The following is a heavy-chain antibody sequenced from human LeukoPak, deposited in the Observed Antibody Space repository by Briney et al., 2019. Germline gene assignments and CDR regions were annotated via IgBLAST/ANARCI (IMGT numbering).Heavy chain of an antibody. CDR2: VSAYADDT. Sequence: ASVKVSCKASGYTFTSYGISWVRQAPGQGLEWMGWVSAYADDTNYVQKFQGRVTMTTDTSTSTAYMELRSLRSDDAAVYYCARNLYYYDSSGSIDYWGQGTLVTVSS. J-gene: IGHJ4*02. V-gene: IGHV1-18*01. CDR3: ARNLYYYDSSGSIDY. D-gene: IGHD3-22*01. CDR1: GYTFTSYG.